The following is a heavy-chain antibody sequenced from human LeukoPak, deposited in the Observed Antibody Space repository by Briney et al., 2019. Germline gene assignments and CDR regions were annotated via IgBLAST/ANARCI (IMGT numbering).Heavy chain of an antibody. V-gene: IGHV1-69*06. J-gene: IGHJ5*02. Sequence: GASVKVSCKASGGTFSSYAISWVRQAPGQGLEWMGGIIPIFGTANYAQKFQGRVTMTEDTSTDTAYMELSSLRSEDTAVYYCATVPGYDYVWGSYRPNWFDPWGQGTLVTVSS. D-gene: IGHD3-16*02. CDR2: IIPIFGTA. CDR1: GGTFSSYA. CDR3: ATVPGYDYVWGSYRPNWFDP.